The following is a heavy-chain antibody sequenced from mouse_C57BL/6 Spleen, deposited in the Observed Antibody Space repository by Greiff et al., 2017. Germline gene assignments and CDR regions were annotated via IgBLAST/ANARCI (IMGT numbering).Heavy chain of an antibody. V-gene: IGHV1-53*01. Sequence: VKLMESGTELVKPGASVKLSCKASGYTFTSYWMHWVKQRPGHGLEWIGNINPSNGGTNYNEKFKSKATLTVDKSSSTAYMQLSSLTSEDSAVYYGARGVDAFAYGRKGTLVTGSA. CDR1: GYTFTSYW. CDR2: INPSNGGT. D-gene: IGHD1-1*02. J-gene: IGHJ3*01. CDR3: ARGVDAFAY.